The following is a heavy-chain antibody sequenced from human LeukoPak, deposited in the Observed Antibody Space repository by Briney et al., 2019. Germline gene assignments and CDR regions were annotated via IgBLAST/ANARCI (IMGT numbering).Heavy chain of an antibody. CDR2: IYYSGST. CDR3: ARVSSGYLNYFDY. J-gene: IGHJ4*02. D-gene: IGHD3-22*01. Sequence: PSETLSLTCTVSGGSISSSSYYWGWIRQPPGKGLEWIGYIYYSGSTNYNPSLKSRVTISVDTSKNQFSLKLSSVTAADTAVYYCARVSSGYLNYFDYWGQGTLVTVSS. CDR1: GGSISSSSYY. V-gene: IGHV4-61*05.